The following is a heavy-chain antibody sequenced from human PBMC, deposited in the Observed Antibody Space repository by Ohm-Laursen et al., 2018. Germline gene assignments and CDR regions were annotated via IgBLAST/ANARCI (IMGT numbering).Heavy chain of an antibody. CDR2: INHSGST. Sequence: SETLSLTCPVYGGSFRGYYWSWIRQPPGKGLEWIGEINHSGSTNYNPSLKSRVTISVDTSKNQFSLKLSSVTAADTAVYYCASLPGAYRYAGQADYWGQGTLVTVSS. CDR1: GGSFRGYY. D-gene: IGHD5-18*01. J-gene: IGHJ4*02. CDR3: ASLPGAYRYAGQADY. V-gene: IGHV4-34*01.